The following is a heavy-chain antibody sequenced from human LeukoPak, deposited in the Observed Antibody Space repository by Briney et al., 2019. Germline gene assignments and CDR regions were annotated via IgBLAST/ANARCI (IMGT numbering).Heavy chain of an antibody. D-gene: IGHD2-15*01. CDR3: AKAGAVVVVAAKYFDY. V-gene: IGHV3-7*03. CDR1: GFTFSTYW. J-gene: IGHJ4*02. Sequence: PGGSLRLSCAASGFTFSTYWMNWFRQTPGKGLEWVAKIKADGGEKDHVASVKGRFTISRDNAKNSLYLQMNSLRAEDTAVYYCAKAGAVVVVAAKYFDYWGQGTLVTVSS. CDR2: IKADGGEK.